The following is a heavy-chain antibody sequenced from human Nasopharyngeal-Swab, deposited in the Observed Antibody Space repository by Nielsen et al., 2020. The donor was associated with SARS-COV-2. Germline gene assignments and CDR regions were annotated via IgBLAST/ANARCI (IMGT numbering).Heavy chain of an antibody. D-gene: IGHD3-9*01. CDR1: GFTFSSYA. Sequence: GESLKISCAASGFTFSSYAMSWVRQAPGKGLEWVSAIIGSGGSTYYADSVKGRFTISRDNSKNTLYLQMNSLRAEDTAVYYCAKDGTKYDILTGLDYWGQGTLVTVSS. CDR2: IIGSGGST. J-gene: IGHJ4*02. CDR3: AKDGTKYDILTGLDY. V-gene: IGHV3-23*01.